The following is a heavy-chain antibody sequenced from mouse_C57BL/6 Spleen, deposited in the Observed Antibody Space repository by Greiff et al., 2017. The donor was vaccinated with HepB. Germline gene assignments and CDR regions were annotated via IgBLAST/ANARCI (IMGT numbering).Heavy chain of an antibody. J-gene: IGHJ3*01. Sequence: VQLQQSGPELVKPGASVKISCKASGYTFTDYYMNWVKQSHGKSLEWIGDINPNNGGTSYNQKFKGTATLTVDKSSSTAYMELRSLTSEDSAVYYCARGAGTYWGQGTLVTVSA. V-gene: IGHV1-26*01. CDR1: GYTFTDYY. CDR3: ARGAGTY. CDR2: INPNNGGT.